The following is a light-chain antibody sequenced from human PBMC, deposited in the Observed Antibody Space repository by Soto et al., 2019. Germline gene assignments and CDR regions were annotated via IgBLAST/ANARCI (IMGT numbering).Light chain of an antibody. Sequence: QLVLTQPPSVSGAPGQRVTISCTGSSSNIGAGYDVHWYQQLPGTAPKLLINHNNNRPSGVPDRFSGSQSGTSASLAITGLQAEDEAVYYCQSYDSTYVFGTGTKLTVL. J-gene: IGLJ1*01. CDR2: HNN. CDR1: SSNIGAGYD. V-gene: IGLV1-40*01. CDR3: QSYDSTYV.